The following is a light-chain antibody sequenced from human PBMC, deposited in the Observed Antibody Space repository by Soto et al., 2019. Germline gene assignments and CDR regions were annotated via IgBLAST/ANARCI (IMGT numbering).Light chain of an antibody. CDR1: QSVSTY. J-gene: IGKJ4*01. Sequence: EIVLTQSPATLSLSPGERATLSCRASQSVSTYLAWYQQKPGQAPRLLIYDASNRATGIPARFSGSGSGTDFTLTISSLEPEDFAVYYCQQRSKWPPNSFGVGTKVEIK. CDR3: QQRSKWPPNS. CDR2: DAS. V-gene: IGKV3-11*01.